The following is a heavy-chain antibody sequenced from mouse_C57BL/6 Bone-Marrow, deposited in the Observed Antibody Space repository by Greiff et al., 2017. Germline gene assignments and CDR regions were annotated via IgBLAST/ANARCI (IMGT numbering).Heavy chain of an antibody. V-gene: IGHV1-81*01. CDR2: IYPRSGNT. J-gene: IGHJ2*01. Sequence: VKLMESGAELARPGASVTLSCKASGYTFTSYGISWVKQRTGQGLEWIGEIYPRSGNTYYNEKLKGKATLTADKSSSTAYMELRSLTSEDSAVYFCARGGLLWLRRGLDYWGQGTTLTVSS. D-gene: IGHD2-2*01. CDR3: ARGGLLWLRRGLDY. CDR1: GYTFTSYG.